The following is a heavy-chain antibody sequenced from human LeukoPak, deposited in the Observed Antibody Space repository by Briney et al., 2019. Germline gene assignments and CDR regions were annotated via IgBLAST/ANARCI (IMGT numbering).Heavy chain of an antibody. J-gene: IGHJ4*02. Sequence: GGSLRLSCAASGSTFSSYRMSWVRQAPGKGLEWVANIKQDGSEKYYVDSVKGRFTISRDNAKNSLYLQMNSLRAEDTAVYYCAREDVLMVYAIHYWGQGTLVTVSS. CDR2: IKQDGSEK. CDR1: GSTFSSYR. CDR3: AREDVLMVYAIHY. D-gene: IGHD2-8*01. V-gene: IGHV3-7*01.